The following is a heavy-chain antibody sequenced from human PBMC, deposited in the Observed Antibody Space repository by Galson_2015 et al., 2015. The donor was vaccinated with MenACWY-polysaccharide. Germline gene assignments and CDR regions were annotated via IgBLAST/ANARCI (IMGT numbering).Heavy chain of an antibody. CDR3: ASLGGCYYY. V-gene: IGHV1-69*01. CDR1: GCPFRLYS. D-gene: IGHD1-26*01. Sequence: SCPASGCPFRLYSISWFLPSPGQGLEWMGGIIPIFGTANYAQKFQGRVTITADESTSTAYMELSSLRSEDTAVYYCASLGGCYYYWGQGTLVTVSS. CDR2: IIPIFGTA. J-gene: IGHJ4*02.